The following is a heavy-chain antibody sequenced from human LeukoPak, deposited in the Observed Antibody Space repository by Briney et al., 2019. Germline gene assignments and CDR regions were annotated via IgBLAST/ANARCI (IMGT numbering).Heavy chain of an antibody. CDR1: GYTFTGYY. D-gene: IGHD2-2*01. CDR3: ARAGVLVVPAAMRVRSPPARQYYFDY. CDR2: INPNSGGT. V-gene: IGHV1-2*02. J-gene: IGHJ4*02. Sequence: GASVKVSCKASGYTFTGYYMHWVRQAPGQGLEWMGWINPNSGGTNYAQKLQGRVTMTTDTSTSTAYMELRSLRSDDTAVYYCARAGVLVVPAAMRVRSPPARQYYFDYWGQGTLVTVSS.